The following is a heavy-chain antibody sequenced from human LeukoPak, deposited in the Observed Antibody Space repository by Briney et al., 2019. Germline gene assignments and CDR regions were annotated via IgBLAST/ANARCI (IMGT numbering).Heavy chain of an antibody. CDR3: ARADSGSYYCY. CDR2: INPSGGST. J-gene: IGHJ4*02. Sequence: ASVTVSCTASGGTFSSYAISWVRQAPGQGLEWMGIINPSGGSTSYAQKFQGRVTMTRDTSTSTVYMELSSLRSEDTAVYYCARADSGSYYCYWGQGTLVTVSS. V-gene: IGHV1-46*01. CDR1: GGTFSSYA. D-gene: IGHD1-26*01.